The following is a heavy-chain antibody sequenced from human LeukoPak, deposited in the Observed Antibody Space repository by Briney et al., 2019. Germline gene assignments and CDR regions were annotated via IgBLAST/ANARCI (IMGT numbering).Heavy chain of an antibody. Sequence: SETLSLTCTVSGASISRYYWNWIRQPAGKRLEWIGRVYTSGSTDYNPSLKSRVTMSVDTSKNQFSLRLDSVTAADTAVYYCARDPDSNYWFDPWGQGTLVTVPS. CDR2: VYTSGST. D-gene: IGHD1-1*01. CDR3: ARDPDSNYWFDP. CDR1: GASISRYY. J-gene: IGHJ5*02. V-gene: IGHV4-4*07.